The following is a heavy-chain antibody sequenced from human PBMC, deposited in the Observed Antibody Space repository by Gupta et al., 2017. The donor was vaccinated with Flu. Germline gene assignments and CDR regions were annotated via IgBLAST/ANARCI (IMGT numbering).Heavy chain of an antibody. V-gene: IGHV4-59*01. J-gene: IGHJ6*02. CDR1: GASPSSYY. CDR2: MYYSGSN. CDR3: AREGYSSSGSTGSLDV. Sequence: QVQLQESGPGLVTPSETLSLTCTVSGASPSSYYWSWIQQPPGKGLECIGYMYYSGSNNYNPSLKSRVTISVDTSKNQFSLNLSSVTAADTAVYYCAREGYSSSGSTGSLDVWGQGTTVTVSS. D-gene: IGHD6-13*01.